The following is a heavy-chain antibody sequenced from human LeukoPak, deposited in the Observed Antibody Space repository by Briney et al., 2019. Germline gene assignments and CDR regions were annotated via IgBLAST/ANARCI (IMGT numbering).Heavy chain of an antibody. CDR3: ARDRENNNFWSGYSG. J-gene: IGHJ4*02. Sequence: GGSLRLSCAASGFTFSSYWMHWVRQAPGKGLVWVSHIDSDGSSTNYADSVKGRFTISRDNAKNSLYLQMNNLRAEDTAVYYCARDRENNNFWSGYSGWGQGTLVTVSS. V-gene: IGHV3-74*01. D-gene: IGHD3-3*01. CDR2: IDSDGSST. CDR1: GFTFSSYW.